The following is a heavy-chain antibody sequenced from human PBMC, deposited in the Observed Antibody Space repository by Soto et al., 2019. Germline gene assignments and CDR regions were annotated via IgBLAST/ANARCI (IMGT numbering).Heavy chain of an antibody. CDR1: GGTFSSYD. CDR3: AIQCWAGGLEL. CDR2: IIPIFVTT. Sequence: ASVKVSCKASGGTFSSYDINLVRHSPLQWLELMGCIIPIFVTTNYAQNFQCIVTITADKSTSTAYMELSSLRSEDTAFYYCAIQCWAGGLELRGQGNMVTVSS. D-gene: IGHD1-7*01. J-gene: IGHJ4*02. V-gene: IGHV1-69*06.